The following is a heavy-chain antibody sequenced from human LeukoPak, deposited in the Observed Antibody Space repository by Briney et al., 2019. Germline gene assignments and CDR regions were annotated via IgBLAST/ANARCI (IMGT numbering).Heavy chain of an antibody. CDR1: GFTFSTSA. J-gene: IGHJ6*02. CDR2: ISGFGGST. Sequence: PGGSLRLSCAASGFTFSTSAMSWVRQAPGKGLEWVSVISGFGGSTYYADSVKGRFTISRDSSKNTVYLQMNSLRAEDTAIYYCAREEEVHDSSGYYSYYGMDVWGQGTTVTVSS. CDR3: AREEEVHDSSGYYSYYGMDV. V-gene: IGHV3-23*01. D-gene: IGHD3-22*01.